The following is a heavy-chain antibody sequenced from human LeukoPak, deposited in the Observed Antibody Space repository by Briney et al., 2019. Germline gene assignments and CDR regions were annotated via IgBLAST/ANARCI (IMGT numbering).Heavy chain of an antibody. CDR1: GGSISSTTYY. J-gene: IGHJ5*02. V-gene: IGHV4-61*01. Sequence: SETLSLTCTVSGGSISSTTYYWGWIRQPPGKGLEWIGYIYYSGSTNYNPSLKSRVTISVDTSKNQFSLKLSSVTAADTAVYYCARDRGSGSYRYLGWFDPWGQGTLVTVSS. CDR3: ARDRGSGSYRYLGWFDP. CDR2: IYYSGST. D-gene: IGHD3-10*01.